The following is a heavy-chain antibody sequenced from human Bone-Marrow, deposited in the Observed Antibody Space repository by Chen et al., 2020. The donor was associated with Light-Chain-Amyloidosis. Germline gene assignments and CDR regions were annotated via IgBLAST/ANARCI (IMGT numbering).Heavy chain of an antibody. CDR3: ARRRDGYNFDY. Sequence: KGSGYTFPNYWIGWVRQMPGKGLEWMGVIYPDDPDARYSPSFVGQVTIPADKSITTAYLQWRSLKASDTAMYYCARRRDGYNFDYWGQGTLVTVSS. V-gene: IGHV5-51*01. CDR2: IYPDDPDA. J-gene: IGHJ4*02. D-gene: IGHD5-12*01. CDR1: GYTFPNYW.